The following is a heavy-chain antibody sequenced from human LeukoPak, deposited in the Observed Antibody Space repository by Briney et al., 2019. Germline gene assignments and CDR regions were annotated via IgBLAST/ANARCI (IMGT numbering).Heavy chain of an antibody. CDR3: AKRNYDILTAAYYFDY. J-gene: IGHJ4*02. CDR2: ISGSGGST. CDR1: GFTFSSYA. Sequence: GGSLRLSCAASGFTFSSYAMSWVRQAPGTGLEWVSAISGSGGSTYYADSVKGRFTISRDNSKNTLYLQMNSLRAEDTAVYYCAKRNYDILTAAYYFDYWGQGTLVTVSS. V-gene: IGHV3-23*01. D-gene: IGHD3-9*01.